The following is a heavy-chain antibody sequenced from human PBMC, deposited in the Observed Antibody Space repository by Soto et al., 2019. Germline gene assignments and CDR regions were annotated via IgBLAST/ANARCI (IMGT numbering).Heavy chain of an antibody. J-gene: IGHJ6*02. D-gene: IGHD4-17*01. CDR3: ARDADYGGSRGGMDV. CDR2: IYYSGST. CDR1: GGSVNNANYF. V-gene: IGHV4-31*03. Sequence: QVRLEESGPGLVKPSETLSLICSVSGGSVNNANYFWNWMRHHPENGLEWIGYIYYSGSTRYNPSFKTRATLSIDTSTNQFSLRLNSVTIADTAVYFCARDADYGGSRGGMDVWGRGTTVTVSS.